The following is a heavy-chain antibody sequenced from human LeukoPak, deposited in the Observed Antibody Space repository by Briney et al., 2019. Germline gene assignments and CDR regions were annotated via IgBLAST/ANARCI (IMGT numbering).Heavy chain of an antibody. CDR3: AKAGSIRFDY. Sequence: SETLSLTCAVYGASFSGYFWSWIRQPPGKGLEWIGEINHSGSTNYNPSLKRRVTISVDTSKNQFSLKLTSVTAADTAVYYCAKAGSIRFDYWGQGTLVTVSS. D-gene: IGHD1-26*01. CDR1: GASFSGYF. J-gene: IGHJ4*02. CDR2: INHSGST. V-gene: IGHV4-34*01.